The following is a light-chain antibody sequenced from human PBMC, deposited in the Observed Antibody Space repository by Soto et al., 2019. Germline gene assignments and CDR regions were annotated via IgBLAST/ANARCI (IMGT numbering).Light chain of an antibody. CDR2: FGS. V-gene: IGKV2-28*01. CDR3: MPALQCPPT. CDR1: QSLLHGNGRNY. Sequence: DIVMTQSPLSLPVTPGEPASISCRSSQSLLHGNGRNYLAWYLQKPGQSPQLLMSFGSNRASGVPDRFSVSGSGTAFTLKINTVEAEDVGVYYCMPALQCPPTFGGGTTVESK. J-gene: IGKJ4*01.